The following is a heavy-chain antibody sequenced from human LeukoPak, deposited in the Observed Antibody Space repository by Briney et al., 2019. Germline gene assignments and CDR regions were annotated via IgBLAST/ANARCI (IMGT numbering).Heavy chain of an antibody. V-gene: IGHV1-18*01. J-gene: IGHJ4*02. CDR2: ISAYNGNT. D-gene: IGHD3-22*01. CDR1: GYTFTSYG. CDR3: ATDIQPYYYDSSGYFYYFDY. Sequence: ASVKVSFKSSGYTFTSYGISWVRQAPGQGLEWMGWISAYNGNTNYAQNLQGRATMTTDTSTSTAYMELRSLRSDDTAVYYCATDIQPYYYDSSGYFYYFDYWGQGTLVTVSS.